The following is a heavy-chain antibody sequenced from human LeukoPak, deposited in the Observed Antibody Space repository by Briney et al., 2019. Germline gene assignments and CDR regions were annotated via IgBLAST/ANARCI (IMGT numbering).Heavy chain of an antibody. D-gene: IGHD3-22*01. Sequence: SETLSLTCTVSGGSISSYYWSWIRQPPGKGLEWIGYIYYSGSTNYNPPLKSRVTISVDTSKNQFSLKLSSVTAADTAVYYCAREKYYYDSSGYYYFDYWGQGTLVTVSS. CDR1: GGSISSYY. CDR2: IYYSGST. J-gene: IGHJ4*02. CDR3: AREKYYYDSSGYYYFDY. V-gene: IGHV4-59*01.